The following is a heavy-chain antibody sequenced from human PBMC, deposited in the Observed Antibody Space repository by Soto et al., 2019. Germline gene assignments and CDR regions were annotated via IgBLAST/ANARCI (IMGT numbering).Heavy chain of an antibody. D-gene: IGHD1-26*01. CDR3: ARAIKRWEVNYYFDF. J-gene: IGHJ4*02. CDR2: IVVDSNTA. CDR1: GSTFNNFA. Sequence: QVVLLQSGAEVKEPGSSVRVSCQVSGSTFNNFAFSWVRQAPGHGPEWMGGIVVDSNTAEYSQRFQDRVTMTADTSTDTIYMELGSLTFEDTAVYYCARAIKRWEVNYYFDFWGQGTLVTVSS. V-gene: IGHV1-69*06.